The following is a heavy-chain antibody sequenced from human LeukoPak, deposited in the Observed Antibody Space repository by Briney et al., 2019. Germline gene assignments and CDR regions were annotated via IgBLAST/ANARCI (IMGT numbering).Heavy chain of an antibody. Sequence: GGSLRLSCAASGFTFSSYAMSWVRQAPGKGLEWVSSISGSDSSTYYADSVKGRFTISRDNSKNTLYLQMNRLRAEDTAVYYCAKVLVYDRSGDDAFDIWGQGTMVTVSS. D-gene: IGHD3-22*01. CDR2: ISGSDSST. J-gene: IGHJ3*02. V-gene: IGHV3-23*01. CDR1: GFTFSSYA. CDR3: AKVLVYDRSGDDAFDI.